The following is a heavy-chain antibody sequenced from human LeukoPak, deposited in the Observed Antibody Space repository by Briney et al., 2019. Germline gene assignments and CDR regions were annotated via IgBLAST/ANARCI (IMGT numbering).Heavy chain of an antibody. Sequence: GGSLRLSCAASGFTFSSYAMHWVSQAPGEGLEWVAVISYDGGHKFYADSVKGRFTISRDTSSNTLYLQMNSLRAEDTAVYYCAAEYCSGASCYTGHSGHDYRGQGTLVTVSS. CDR3: AAEYCSGASCYTGHSGHDY. CDR1: GFTFSSYA. CDR2: ISYDGGHK. D-gene: IGHD2-15*01. V-gene: IGHV3-30*04. J-gene: IGHJ4*02.